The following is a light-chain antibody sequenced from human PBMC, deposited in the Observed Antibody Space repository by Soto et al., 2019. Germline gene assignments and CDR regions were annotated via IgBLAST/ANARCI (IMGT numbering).Light chain of an antibody. V-gene: IGLV2-14*01. CDR1: NSDVGGYNY. CDR3: SSYTSSSTMV. J-gene: IGLJ2*01. Sequence: QSALTQPASVSGSPGQSITISCTGTNSDVGGYNYVSWYQQNPGKAPKLMIYEVSNRPSAVSNRFSGSKSGSTASLTISGPQAEDEADYYCSSYTSSSTMVFGRGTQLTVL. CDR2: EVS.